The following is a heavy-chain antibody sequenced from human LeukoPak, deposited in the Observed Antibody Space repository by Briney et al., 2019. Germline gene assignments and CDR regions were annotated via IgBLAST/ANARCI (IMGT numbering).Heavy chain of an antibody. J-gene: IGHJ4*02. CDR3: ARELGYRGTSVHYFDY. CDR2: IYHSGST. D-gene: IGHD1-7*01. CDR1: GGSISSSNW. V-gene: IGHV4-4*02. Sequence: PSETLSLTCAVSGGSISSSNWWSWVRQPPGKGLEWIGEIYHSGSTNYNPSLKSRVTISVDKSKNQFSLKLSSVTAADTAVYYCARELGYRGTSVHYFDYWGQGTLVTVSS.